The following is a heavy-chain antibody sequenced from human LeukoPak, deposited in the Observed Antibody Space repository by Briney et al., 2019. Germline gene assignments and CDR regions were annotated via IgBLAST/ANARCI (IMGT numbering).Heavy chain of an antibody. CDR1: GFTFSSYG. D-gene: IGHD3-9*01. CDR2: IWYDGSNK. CDR3: ARDTYYDILTGYHSPYYFYGMDV. V-gene: IGHV3-33*01. Sequence: GRSLRLSCAASGFTFSSYGMHWVRQAPGKGLEWVAVIWYDGSNKYYADSVKGRFTISRDNSKNTLYLQMNSLRAEDTAVYYCARDTYYDILTGYHSPYYFYGMDVWGQGTTVTVSS. J-gene: IGHJ6*02.